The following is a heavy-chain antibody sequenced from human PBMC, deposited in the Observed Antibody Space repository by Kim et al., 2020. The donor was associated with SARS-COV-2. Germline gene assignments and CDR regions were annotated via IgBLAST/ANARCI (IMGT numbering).Heavy chain of an antibody. V-gene: IGHV7-4-1*02. CDR3: ARAGGDGYKDY. D-gene: IGHD3-16*01. Sequence: PTYDQGFTGRFVFSLDTSVSTAYLQISSLKAEDTAVYYCARAGGDGYKDYWGQGTLVTVSS. J-gene: IGHJ4*02. CDR2: P.